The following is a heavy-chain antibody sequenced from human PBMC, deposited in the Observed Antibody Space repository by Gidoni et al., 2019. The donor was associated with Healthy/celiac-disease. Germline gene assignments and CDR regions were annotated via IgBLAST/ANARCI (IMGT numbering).Heavy chain of an antibody. Sequence: EVQLVESGGGLVQPGGSLRLSCAASGFTVSSNYIIWVRQAPGKGLEWVSVIYSGGSTYYADSVKGRFTISRHNSKNTLYLQMNSLRAEDTAVYYCARAISSSKLLFDWLPRGAFDIWGQGTMVTVSS. CDR1: GFTVSSNY. CDR2: IYSGGST. V-gene: IGHV3-53*04. CDR3: ARAISSSKLLFDWLPRGAFDI. D-gene: IGHD3-9*01. J-gene: IGHJ3*02.